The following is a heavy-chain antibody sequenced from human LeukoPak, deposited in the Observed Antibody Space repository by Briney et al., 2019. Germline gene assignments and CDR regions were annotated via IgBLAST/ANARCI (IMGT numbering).Heavy chain of an antibody. CDR2: VYCSGST. D-gene: IGHD1-26*01. V-gene: IGHV4-59*01. CDR1: GGSISSYY. J-gene: IGHJ4*02. CDR3: ARGDSGSFSQFDC. Sequence: SETLSLTCTVSGGSISSYYWSWIRQPPGKGLEWIGYVYCSGSTNYNPSLKSRVTISVDTSKNQFSLKLTSVTAADTAVYYCARGDSGSFSQFDCWGQGTLVTVSS.